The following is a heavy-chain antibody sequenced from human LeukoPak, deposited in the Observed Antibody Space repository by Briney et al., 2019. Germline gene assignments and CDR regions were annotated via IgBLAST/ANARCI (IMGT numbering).Heavy chain of an antibody. D-gene: IGHD6-19*01. CDR2: IKQDGSEK. J-gene: IGHJ4*02. CDR3: ARDRGSSGWYEFDY. CDR1: GFTSSSYW. Sequence: GGSLRLSCAASGFTSSSYWMSWVRQAPGKGLEWVANIKQDGSEKYYVDSVKGRFAISRDNAKNSLYLQMNSLRAEDTAVYYCARDRGSSGWYEFDYWGQGTLVTVSS. V-gene: IGHV3-7*01.